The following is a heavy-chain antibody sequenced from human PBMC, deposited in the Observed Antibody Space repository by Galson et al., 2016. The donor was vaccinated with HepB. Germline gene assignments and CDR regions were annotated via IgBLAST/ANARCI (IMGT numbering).Heavy chain of an antibody. CDR2: VNPNGGIT. V-gene: IGHV1-46*01. CDR3: ARDPTPIGTTNKSFFFDY. CDR1: GYTFTTYH. Sequence: SVKVSCKASGYTFTTYHMHWVRQAPGQGLEWKGIVNPNGGITSYAQKFQGRVTVTRDTSTSTFYMELSSLRSEDTAVYYCARDPTPIGTTNKSFFFDYWGQGTLVTVSP. D-gene: IGHD1-1*01. J-gene: IGHJ4*02.